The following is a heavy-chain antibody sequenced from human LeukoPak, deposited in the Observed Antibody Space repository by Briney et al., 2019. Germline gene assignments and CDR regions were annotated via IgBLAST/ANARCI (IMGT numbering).Heavy chain of an antibody. CDR1: GFTFSSYA. D-gene: IGHD1-26*01. J-gene: IGHJ4*02. Sequence: GGSLRLSCAASGFTFSSYAMSGVRQAPGGGLEWVSTISPSGGSTFYADSVKGRFTIFRDNSKNTLYLQMNNLRVDDTAVYYCAKDPYSGSPRGFDYWGQGTLVAASS. V-gene: IGHV3-23*01. CDR2: ISPSGGST. CDR3: AKDPYSGSPRGFDY.